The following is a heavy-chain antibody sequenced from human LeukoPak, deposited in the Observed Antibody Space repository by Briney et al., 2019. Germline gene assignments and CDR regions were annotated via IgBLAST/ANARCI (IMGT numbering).Heavy chain of an antibody. CDR1: GYTFTSYD. V-gene: IGHV1-8*01. Sequence: ASVKVSCKASGYTFTSYDINWVRQATGQGLEWMGWMNPNSGNTDYAQKFQGRVTIRRDTSITTAYMELSSLKASDTAMYYCARRPHYRYCSSTSCPSWFDPWGQGTLVTVSS. CDR2: MNPNSGNT. CDR3: ARRPHYRYCSSTSCPSWFDP. J-gene: IGHJ5*02. D-gene: IGHD2-2*01.